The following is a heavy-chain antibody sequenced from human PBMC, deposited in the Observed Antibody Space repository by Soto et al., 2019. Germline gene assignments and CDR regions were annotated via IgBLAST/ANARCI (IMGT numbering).Heavy chain of an antibody. D-gene: IGHD2-21*01. CDR3: ARGLHSLFDY. Sequence: GSLRLSCAASGFTFSSYGMHWVRQAPGKGLEWVAVIWYDGNNKYYADSVKGRFTISRDNSNNTLSVQMTSLRAEDTAVYYCARGLHSLFDYWGQGTLVTVSS. CDR1: GFTFSSYG. J-gene: IGHJ4*02. CDR2: IWYDGNNK. V-gene: IGHV3-33*01.